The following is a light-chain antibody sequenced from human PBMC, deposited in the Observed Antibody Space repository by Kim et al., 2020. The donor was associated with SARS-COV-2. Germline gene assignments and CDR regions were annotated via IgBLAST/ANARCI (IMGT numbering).Light chain of an antibody. J-gene: IGLJ3*02. V-gene: IGLV1-40*01. CDR2: GNS. Sequence: QSVLTQPPSVSGAPGQRVTISCTGSSSNIGAGYDVHWYQQLPRTVPKLLIYGNSNRPSGVPDRFSGSKSGTSASLAITGLQAEDEADYYCQSYDSSLSGWVFGGGTQLTVL. CDR1: SSNIGAGYD. CDR3: QSYDSSLSGWV.